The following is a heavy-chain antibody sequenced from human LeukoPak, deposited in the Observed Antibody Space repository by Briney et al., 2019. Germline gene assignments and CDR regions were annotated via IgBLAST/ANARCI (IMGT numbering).Heavy chain of an antibody. J-gene: IGHJ3*02. V-gene: IGHV4-59*08. D-gene: IGHD3-22*01. CDR3: ARPVSPRNYYDSRVAFDI. Sequence: SETLSLTCTVSGGSISSYYWSWIRQPPGKGLEWIGYIYYSGSTNYNPSLKIRVTISVDTSKNQFPLTLSSVTAADTAVYYCARPVSPRNYYDSRVAFDIWGQGTMVTVSS. CDR2: IYYSGST. CDR1: GGSISSYY.